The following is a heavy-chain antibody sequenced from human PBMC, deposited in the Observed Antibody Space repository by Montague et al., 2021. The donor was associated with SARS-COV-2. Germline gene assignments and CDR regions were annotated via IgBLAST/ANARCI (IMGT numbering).Heavy chain of an antibody. D-gene: IGHD5-12*01. CDR3: ASTGAYDRFDY. V-gene: IGHV4-4*02. CDR2: VYRTGGN. Sequence: SETLSLTCTVSGGSVNSTNWWSWVRQPPGKGLEWIAVVYRTGGNMFNPPFRSRVTLSIDRSKNLFSLNLNSVTVAATAVYYCASTGAYDRFDYWGPGTLVIVSS. J-gene: IGHJ4*02. CDR1: GGSVNSTNW.